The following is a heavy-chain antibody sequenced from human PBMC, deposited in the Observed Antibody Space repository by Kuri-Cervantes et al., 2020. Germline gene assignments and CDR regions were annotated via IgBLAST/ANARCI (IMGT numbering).Heavy chain of an antibody. J-gene: IGHJ4*02. CDR1: GFTFSSYS. V-gene: IGHV3-21*04. Sequence: GGSLRLSCAASGFTFSSYSMNWVRQAPGKGLEWVSSISSSSSYIYYADSVKGRFTISRDDSKNTLYLQMNSLRAEDTAVYYCVKDTLYSGTYRHNFDYWGQGTLVTVSS. CDR2: ISSSSSYI. CDR3: VKDTLYSGTYRHNFDY. D-gene: IGHD1-26*01.